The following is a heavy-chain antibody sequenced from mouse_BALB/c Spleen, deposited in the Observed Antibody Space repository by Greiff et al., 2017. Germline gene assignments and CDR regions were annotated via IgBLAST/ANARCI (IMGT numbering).Heavy chain of an antibody. J-gene: IGHJ3*01. V-gene: IGHV1S53*02. CDR1: GYNFTDHD. CDR2: ISPGNGDI. D-gene: IGHD3-1*01. Sequence: QVQLQQSDAELVKPGGSVKISCKASGYNFTDHDIHWVKQKPEQGLEWIGYISPGNGDIKDNEKFMGKATLTADKSSRPAYMQLNRLTSEDSAVYFCKRSVHLVLQFAYWGQGTLVTVSA. CDR3: KRSVHLVLQFAY.